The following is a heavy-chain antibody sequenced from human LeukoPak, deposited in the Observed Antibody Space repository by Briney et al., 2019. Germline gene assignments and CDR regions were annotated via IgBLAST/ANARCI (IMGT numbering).Heavy chain of an antibody. Sequence: PGGSLRLSCAASGFIFSNTNMNWVRQAPGKGLKWVSFISASSNYIYYADSVKGRFTISRDNAQNSLYLQMNSLRAEDTAVYFCARVVNGYVDYWGQGTLVTVSS. CDR3: ARVVNGYVDY. CDR1: GFIFSNTN. CDR2: ISASSNYI. D-gene: IGHD2-8*01. J-gene: IGHJ4*02. V-gene: IGHV3-21*06.